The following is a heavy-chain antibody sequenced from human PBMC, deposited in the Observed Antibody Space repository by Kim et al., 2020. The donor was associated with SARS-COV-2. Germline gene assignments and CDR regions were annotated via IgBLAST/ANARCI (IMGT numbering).Heavy chain of an antibody. V-gene: IGHV4-34*01. CDR3: ARLPGGLGYYYYGMDV. CDR2: INHSGST. Sequence: SETLSLTCAVYGGSFSGYYWSWIRQPPGKGLEWIGEINHSGSTNYNPSLKSRVTISVDTSKNQFSLKLSSVTAADTAVYDCARLPGGLGYYYYGMDVWGQGTTVTVSS. J-gene: IGHJ6*02. CDR1: GGSFSGYY.